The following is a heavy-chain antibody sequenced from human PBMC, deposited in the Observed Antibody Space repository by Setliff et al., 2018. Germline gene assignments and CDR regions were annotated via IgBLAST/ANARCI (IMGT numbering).Heavy chain of an antibody. Sequence: PSETLSLTCAVSGLSISGEYYWGWIRQPPGEGPEWIGIIYHDGRAYYSTSLKSRVNLSLDMSKTQFSLHLNSVTAADTAVYYCMRQVGGGLWYFDYWGQGILVTVSS. CDR1: GLSISGEYY. V-gene: IGHV4-38-2*01. D-gene: IGHD2-15*01. J-gene: IGHJ4*02. CDR3: MRQVGGGLWYFDY. CDR2: IYHDGRA.